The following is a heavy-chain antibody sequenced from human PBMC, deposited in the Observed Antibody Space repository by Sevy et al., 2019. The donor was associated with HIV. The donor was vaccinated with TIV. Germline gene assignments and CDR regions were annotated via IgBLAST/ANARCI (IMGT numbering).Heavy chain of an antibody. CDR3: ARDRIAAAGTAYNWFDP. CDR2: IGGGDT. D-gene: IGHD6-13*01. V-gene: IGHV3-23*01. J-gene: IGHJ5*02. Sequence: GGSLRLSCATSGFTFNIYAMSWVRQAPGKGLEWVSTIGGGDTYYADSVKGRFTISRDNAKNSLYLQMNSLRAEDTAVYYCARDRIAAAGTAYNWFDPWGQGTLVTVSS. CDR1: GFTFNIYA.